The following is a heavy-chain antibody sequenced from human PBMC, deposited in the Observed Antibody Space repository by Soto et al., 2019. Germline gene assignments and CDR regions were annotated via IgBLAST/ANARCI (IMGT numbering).Heavy chain of an antibody. CDR2: INHSGST. D-gene: IGHD4-17*01. CDR1: GGSFSGYY. J-gene: IGHJ6*03. V-gene: IGHV4-34*01. CDR3: ARGSRATTVHYYYYMDV. Sequence: SETLSLTCAVYGGSFSGYYWSWIRQPPGKGLEWIGEINHSGSTNYNPSLKSRVTISVDTSKNQFSLKLSSVTAADTAVYYRARGSRATTVHYYYYMDVWGKGTTVTVSS.